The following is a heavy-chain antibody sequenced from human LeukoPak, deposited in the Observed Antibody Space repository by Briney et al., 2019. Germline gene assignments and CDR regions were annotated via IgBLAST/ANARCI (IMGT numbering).Heavy chain of an antibody. Sequence: GGSLRLSCVASGFTFSSFGMHWVRQAPGKGLEWVAVISYDGSSKYYADSVKGRFTISRDNSKNTLYLQMNSLRAEDTAVYYCASPAVYSSSWYYFDYWGQGTLVTVSS. CDR2: ISYDGSSK. D-gene: IGHD6-13*01. J-gene: IGHJ4*02. CDR3: ASPAVYSSSWYYFDY. CDR1: GFTFSSFG. V-gene: IGHV3-30*03.